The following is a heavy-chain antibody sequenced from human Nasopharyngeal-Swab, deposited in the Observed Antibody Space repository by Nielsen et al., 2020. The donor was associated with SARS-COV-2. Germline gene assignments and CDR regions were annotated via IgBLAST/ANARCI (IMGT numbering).Heavy chain of an antibody. V-gene: IGHV3-7*01. D-gene: IGHD2-2*01. Sequence: WIRQPPGKGLEWVANIKQDGSEKYYVDSVKGRFTISRDNAKNSLYLQMNSLRDEDTAVYYCARDRWSGGIVVVPAAKDVWGKGITVTVSS. J-gene: IGHJ6*04. CDR2: IKQDGSEK. CDR3: ARDRWSGGIVVVPAAKDV.